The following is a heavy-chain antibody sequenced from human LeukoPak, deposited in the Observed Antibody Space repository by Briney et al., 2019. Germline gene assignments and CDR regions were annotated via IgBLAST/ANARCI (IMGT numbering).Heavy chain of an antibody. J-gene: IGHJ4*02. CDR2: ISYDGSNK. D-gene: IGHD1-26*01. CDR1: GFTFSSYG. V-gene: IGHV3-30*18. CDR3: AKGSVWWELPPFDY. Sequence: GGSLRLSCAASGFTFSSYGMHWVRQAPGKGLEGVAVISYDGSNKYYADSVKGRFTISRDNSKNTLYLQMNSLRAEDTAVYYCAKGSVWWELPPFDYWGQGTLVTVSS.